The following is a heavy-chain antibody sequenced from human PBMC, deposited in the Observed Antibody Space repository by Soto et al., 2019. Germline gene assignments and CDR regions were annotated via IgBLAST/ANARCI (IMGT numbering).Heavy chain of an antibody. J-gene: IGHJ6*02. CDR1: GYTFTGYY. V-gene: IGHV1-2*04. Sequence: ASVKVSXKASGYTFTGYYMHWVRQAPGQGLEWMGWINPNSGGTNYAQKFQGWVTMTRDTSISTAYMELSRLRSDDTAVYYCARALYYYGSGSYRYYYYGMDVWGQGTTVTVSS. CDR3: ARALYYYGSGSYRYYYYGMDV. D-gene: IGHD3-10*01. CDR2: INPNSGGT.